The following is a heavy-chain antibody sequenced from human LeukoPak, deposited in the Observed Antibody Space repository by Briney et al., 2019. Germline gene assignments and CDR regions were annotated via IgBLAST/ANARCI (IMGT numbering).Heavy chain of an antibody. CDR1: GGSFSGYY. CDR3: ARTTEGGYTYDYFYYYYMDV. J-gene: IGHJ6*03. CDR2: INHSGST. Sequence: SETLSLTCAVYGGSFSGYYWSWIRQPPGKGLEWVGEINHSGSTNYNPSLKSRVTISVDTSKNPFSLKLSSVPAADTAVYYCARTTEGGYTYDYFYYYYMDVWGKGTTVTISS. V-gene: IGHV4-34*01. D-gene: IGHD5-18*01.